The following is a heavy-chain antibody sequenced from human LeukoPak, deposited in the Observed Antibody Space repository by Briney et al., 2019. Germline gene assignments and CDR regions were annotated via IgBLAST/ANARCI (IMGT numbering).Heavy chain of an antibody. CDR1: GFTFSTYW. CDR2: IKTDGSIA. V-gene: IGHV3-74*01. Sequence: GGSLRLSCAASGFTFSTYWMHWVRQAPGKGLVWVSRIKTDGSIATYGDSVKGRFTISRDNAKNTVYLQMNSLRAEDTALYHCARAKTGNWYFDLWGRGTLVTVSS. J-gene: IGHJ2*01. D-gene: IGHD3-10*01. CDR3: ARAKTGNWYFDL.